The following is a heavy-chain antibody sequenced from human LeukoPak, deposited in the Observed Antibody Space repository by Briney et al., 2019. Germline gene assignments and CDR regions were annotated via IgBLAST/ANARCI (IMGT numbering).Heavy chain of an antibody. D-gene: IGHD3-9*01. Sequence: GASVKVSCKASGYTFTSYGISWVRQAPGQGLEWMGWISAYNGNTNYAQKLQGRVTMTTDTSTSTAYMELRSLRSDDTAVYYCARGAFGEDDILTGYYMGDFDYWGQGTLVTVSS. V-gene: IGHV1-18*01. CDR3: ARGAFGEDDILTGYYMGDFDY. J-gene: IGHJ4*02. CDR1: GYTFTSYG. CDR2: ISAYNGNT.